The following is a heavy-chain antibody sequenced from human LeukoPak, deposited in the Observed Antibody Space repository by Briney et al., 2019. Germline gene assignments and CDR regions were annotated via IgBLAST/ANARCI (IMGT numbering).Heavy chain of an antibody. Sequence: GGSLRLSCAASGFSFSDHEMNWVRQAPGKGLEWVSYISSSITTVFYAGSVKGRFTISRDNAKQSLFLQMNSLRVEDTGVYYCARGGYCRGGTRYSMNAYDIWGQGTMVIVSS. J-gene: IGHJ3*02. CDR2: ISSSITTV. V-gene: IGHV3-48*03. D-gene: IGHD2-15*01. CDR3: ARGGYCRGGTRYSMNAYDI. CDR1: GFSFSDHE.